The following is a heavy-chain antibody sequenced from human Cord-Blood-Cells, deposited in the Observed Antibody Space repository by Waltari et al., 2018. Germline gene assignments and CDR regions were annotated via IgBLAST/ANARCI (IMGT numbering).Heavy chain of an antibody. J-gene: IGHJ6*03. CDR3: ARAHYYGSGSYYYYYYMDV. CDR2: IIPIFGTA. Sequence: QVQLVQSGAEVKKPGSSVKVSYKASGGPFSSYAISWVRQAPGQGLEWMGGIIPIFGTANYAQKFQGRVTITADESTSTAYMELSSLRSEDTAVYYCARAHYYGSGSYYYYYYMDVWGKGTTVTVSS. D-gene: IGHD3-10*01. CDR1: GGPFSSYA. V-gene: IGHV1-69*01.